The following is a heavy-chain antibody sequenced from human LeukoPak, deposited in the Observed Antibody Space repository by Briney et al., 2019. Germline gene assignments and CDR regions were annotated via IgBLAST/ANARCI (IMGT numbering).Heavy chain of an antibody. CDR3: ASTDVTYYYDSSGYPPLDY. D-gene: IGHD3-22*01. V-gene: IGHV1-2*02. Sequence: GAAVKVSCKASGYAFIVYYIHWMRQAPGQGLEWMGWINPNSGGTNYAQKFQGRVTMTRDTSISTAYMELSRLRSDDTAVYYCASTDVTYYYDSSGYPPLDYWGQGTLVPGSS. CDR2: INPNSGGT. CDR1: GYAFIVYY. J-gene: IGHJ4*02.